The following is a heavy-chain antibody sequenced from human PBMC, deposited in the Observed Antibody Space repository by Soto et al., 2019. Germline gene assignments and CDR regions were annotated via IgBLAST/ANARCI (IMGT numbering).Heavy chain of an antibody. CDR3: ARHEHIVVVVAAGGTMDV. J-gene: IGHJ6*03. Sequence: QVQLVQSGAEVKKPGASVKVSCKASGYTFTSYGISWVRQAPGQGLEWMGWISTYNGNTNYAQKLQGRVTMTPDTSTSTANTELRSLRSDDTTLYYCARHEHIVVVVAAGGTMDVWGKSTTVTVSS. CDR1: GYTFTSYG. CDR2: ISTYNGNT. D-gene: IGHD2-15*01. V-gene: IGHV1-18*01.